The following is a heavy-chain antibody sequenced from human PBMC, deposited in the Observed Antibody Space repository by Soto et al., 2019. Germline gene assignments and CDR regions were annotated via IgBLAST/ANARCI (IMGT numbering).Heavy chain of an antibody. CDR2: THHSRGT. D-gene: IGHD6-13*01. J-gene: IGHJ4*01. CDR1: GDSIIGTHW. Sequence: PSETLSLTCAVSGDSIIGTHWWSWVRRPPGKGLEFIGETHHSRGTNYNPSLRSRVTMSLDKSKNQLSLILYSVTAADTGVYYCARYSAASGTYHFDYWGQGTLVTVSS. CDR3: ARYSAASGTYHFDY. V-gene: IGHV4-4*02.